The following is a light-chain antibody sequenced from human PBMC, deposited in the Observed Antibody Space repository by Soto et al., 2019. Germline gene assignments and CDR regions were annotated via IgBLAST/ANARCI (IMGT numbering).Light chain of an antibody. V-gene: IGKV1-27*01. CDR3: QKYNSAPFT. Sequence: MQMTQTTSSLSASVGDRIILSCRASQGISRHLAWYQQKPGKVPKLLIYAASTLQSGVPSRFSGSGSGTDFTLTISSLQPEDVATYYCQKYNSAPFTFGGRTKQDIK. CDR2: AAS. CDR1: QGISRH. J-gene: IGKJ4*01.